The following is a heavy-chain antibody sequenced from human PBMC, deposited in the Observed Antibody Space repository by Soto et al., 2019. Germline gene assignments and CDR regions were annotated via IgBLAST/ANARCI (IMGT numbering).Heavy chain of an antibody. D-gene: IGHD3-3*01. J-gene: IGHJ6*02. CDR2: IIPIFGTA. Sequence: ASVKVSCKASGGTFSSYAISWVRQAPGQGLEWLGGIIPIFGTANYAQKFQGRVTITADQSTSTAYMELSSLRSEDTAVYYCASKTIEGGLRLLEWSPPYYYYGMYVWGQGTTVTVSS. CDR1: GGTFSSYA. CDR3: ASKTIEGGLRLLEWSPPYYYYGMYV. V-gene: IGHV1-69*13.